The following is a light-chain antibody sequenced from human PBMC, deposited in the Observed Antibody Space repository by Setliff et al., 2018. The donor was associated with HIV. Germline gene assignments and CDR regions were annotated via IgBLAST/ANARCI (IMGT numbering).Light chain of an antibody. J-gene: IGLJ1*01. V-gene: IGLV2-14*01. CDR3: SSYTSSSTPYV. CDR2: EVS. Sequence: QSALPQPASVSGSPGQSITISCTGTSSDVGAYNYVSWYQQHPGKAPKLMIYEVSNRPSWISNRFSGSKSGNTASLTISGLQAEDEADYYCSSYTSSSTPYVFGTGTKVTVL. CDR1: SSDVGAYNY.